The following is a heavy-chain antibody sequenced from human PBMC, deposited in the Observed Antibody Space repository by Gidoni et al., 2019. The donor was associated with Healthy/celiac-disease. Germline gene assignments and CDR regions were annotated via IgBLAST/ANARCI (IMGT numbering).Heavy chain of an antibody. J-gene: IGHJ4*02. D-gene: IGHD4-17*01. CDR2: ISSSSSYI. CDR3: ARDGFLRDYGDFDY. CDR1: GFTFSSYS. V-gene: IGHV3-21*01. Sequence: EVQLVESGGGLVKPGGSLRLSCAASGFTFSSYSMNWVRQAPGKGLEWVSSISSSSSYIYYADSVKGRFTISRDNAKNSLYLQMNSLRAEDTAVYYCARDGFLRDYGDFDYWGQGTLVTVSS.